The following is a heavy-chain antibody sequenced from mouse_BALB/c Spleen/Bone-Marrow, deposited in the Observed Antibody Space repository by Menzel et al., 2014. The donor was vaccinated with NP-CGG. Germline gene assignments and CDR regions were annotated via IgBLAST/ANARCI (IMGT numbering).Heavy chain of an antibody. V-gene: IGHV1-39*01. J-gene: IGHJ3*01. CDR1: GYSFTDYN. CDR3: ARGHDGYRTWFAY. CDR2: IDPSYGGT. D-gene: IGHD2-3*01. Sequence: EVKLMESGPELEKPGASVKMSRKASGYSFTDYNMNWVKQSNGKSLEWIGNIDPSYGGTTYNQKFKGKATLTVDKSSSTVYMQLKSLTSEDSAVYYCARGHDGYRTWFAYWGQGTLVTVS.